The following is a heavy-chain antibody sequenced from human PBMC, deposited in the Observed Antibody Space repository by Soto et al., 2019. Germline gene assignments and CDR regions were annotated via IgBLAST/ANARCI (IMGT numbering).Heavy chain of an antibody. CDR2: IWYDGSNK. V-gene: IGHV3-33*01. CDR3: ARDPNTYYYDSSGYFNY. D-gene: IGHD3-22*01. Sequence: PGESLKISCAASGFTFSSYGMHWVRQAPGKGLEWVAVIWYDGSNKYYADSVKGRFTISRDNSKNTLYLQMNSLRAEDTAVYYCARDPNTYYYDSSGYFNYWGQGTLVTVSS. J-gene: IGHJ4*02. CDR1: GFTFSSYG.